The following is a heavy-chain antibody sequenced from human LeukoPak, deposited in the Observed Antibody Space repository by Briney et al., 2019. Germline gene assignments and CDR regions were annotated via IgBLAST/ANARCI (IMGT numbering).Heavy chain of an antibody. CDR2: INQTGNEK. D-gene: IGHD2-8*01. J-gene: IGHJ4*01. V-gene: IGHV3-7*01. CDR3: ARDINGPSN. Sequence: GGSLRLSCVASGFTFSNYWMSWVRQAPGKGLEWVANINQTGNEKYYVDSVRSRFNISRDNAKNSLYLKMTILEAEDTAVYYCARDINGPSNWGQGVLVAVAS. CDR1: GFTFSNYW.